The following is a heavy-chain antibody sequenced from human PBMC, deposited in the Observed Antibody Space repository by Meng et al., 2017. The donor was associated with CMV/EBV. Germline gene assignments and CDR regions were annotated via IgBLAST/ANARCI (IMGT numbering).Heavy chain of an antibody. CDR2: IRYDGSNK. V-gene: IGHV3-30*02. D-gene: IGHD2-2*01. CDR3: AKTFRAPSAHGMDV. CDR1: GFTFSSYG. Sequence: GESLKISCAASGFTFSSYGMHWVRQAPGKGLEWVAFIRYDGSNKYYADSVKGRFTISRDNSKNTLYLQMNSLRAEDTAVYYCAKTFRAPSAHGMDVWGQGTTVTVSS. J-gene: IGHJ6*02.